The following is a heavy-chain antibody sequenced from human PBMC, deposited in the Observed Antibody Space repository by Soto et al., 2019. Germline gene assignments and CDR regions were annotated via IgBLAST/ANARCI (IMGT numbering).Heavy chain of an antibody. D-gene: IGHD2-15*01. CDR1: GGSISSYY. CDR3: ARMGGYCSGGSCYAGYYYYGMDV. CDR2: IYYSGST. V-gene: IGHV4-59*08. Sequence: SETLSLTCTVSGGSISSYYWSWIRQPPGKGLEWIGYIYYSGSTNYNPSLKSRVTISVDTSKNQFSLKLSSVTAADTAVYYCARMGGYCSGGSCYAGYYYYGMDVWGQGTLVT. J-gene: IGHJ6*02.